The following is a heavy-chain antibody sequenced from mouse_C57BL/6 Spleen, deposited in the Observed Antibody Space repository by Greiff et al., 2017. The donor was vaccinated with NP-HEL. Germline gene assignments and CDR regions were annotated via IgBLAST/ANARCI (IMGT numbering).Heavy chain of an antibody. Sequence: EVKLMESGGDLVKPGGSLKLSCAASGFTFSSYGMSWVRQTPDKRLEWVATISSGGSYTYYPDSVKGRFTISRDNAKNTLYLQMSSLKSEDTAMYYCARHAQAEAMDYWGQGTSVTVSS. CDR3: ARHAQAEAMDY. D-gene: IGHD3-1*01. CDR1: GFTFSSYG. V-gene: IGHV5-6*01. CDR2: ISSGGSYT. J-gene: IGHJ4*01.